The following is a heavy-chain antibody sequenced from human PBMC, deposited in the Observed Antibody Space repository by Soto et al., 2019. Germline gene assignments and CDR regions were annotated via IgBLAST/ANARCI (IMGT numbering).Heavy chain of an antibody. V-gene: IGHV3-23*01. CDR2: ISGSGGST. CDR3: ATPRDIVVVVAATFTDY. CDR1: GFTFSSYA. J-gene: IGHJ4*02. D-gene: IGHD2-15*01. Sequence: SLRLSCAASGFTFSSYAMSWVRQAPGKGLEWVSAISGSGGSTYYADSVKGRFTISRDNSKNTLYLQMNSLRAEDTAVYYCATPRDIVVVVAATFTDYWGQGTLVTV.